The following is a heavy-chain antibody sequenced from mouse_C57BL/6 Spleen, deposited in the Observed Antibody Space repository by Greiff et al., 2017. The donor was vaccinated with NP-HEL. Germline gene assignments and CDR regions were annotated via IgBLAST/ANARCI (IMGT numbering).Heavy chain of an antibody. CDR2: ISSGSSNI. D-gene: IGHD2-2*01. V-gene: IGHV5-17*01. CDR1: GFTFSDYG. CDR3: ARGYEYYVDY. J-gene: IGHJ2*01. Sequence: EVQLVESGGGLVKPGGSLKLSCAASGFTFSDYGMHWVRQAPEKGLEWVAYISSGSSNIYYADTVKGRFTISRDNAKNTLFLQMTSLRSEDTAMYYCARGYEYYVDYWGQGTTVTVSS.